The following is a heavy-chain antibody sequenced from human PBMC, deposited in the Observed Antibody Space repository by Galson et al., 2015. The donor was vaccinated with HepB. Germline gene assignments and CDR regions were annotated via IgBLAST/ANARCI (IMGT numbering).Heavy chain of an antibody. J-gene: IGHJ5*02. Sequence: SVKVSCKVSGYTLTELSMHWVRQAPGKGLEWMGGFDPEDGETIYAQKFQGRVTMTEDTSTDTAYMELSSLRSEDTAVYYCATGVWDSSGFDWFDPWGQGTLVTVSS. CDR3: ATGVWDSSGFDWFDP. D-gene: IGHD3-22*01. CDR2: FDPEDGET. CDR1: GYTLTELS. V-gene: IGHV1-24*01.